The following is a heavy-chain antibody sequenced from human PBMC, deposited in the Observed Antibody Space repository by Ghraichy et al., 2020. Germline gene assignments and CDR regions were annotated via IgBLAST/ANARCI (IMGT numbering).Heavy chain of an antibody. D-gene: IGHD6-19*01. CDR1: GGSFSGYY. CDR2: INHSGST. J-gene: IGHJ5*02. CDR3: ASTPAVAGNNWFDP. Sequence: SETLSLTCAVYGGSFSGYYWSWIRQPPGKGLEWIGEINHSGSTNYNPSLKSRVTISVDTSKNQFSLKLSSVTAADTAVYYCASTPAVAGNNWFDPWGQGTLVTVSS. V-gene: IGHV4-34*01.